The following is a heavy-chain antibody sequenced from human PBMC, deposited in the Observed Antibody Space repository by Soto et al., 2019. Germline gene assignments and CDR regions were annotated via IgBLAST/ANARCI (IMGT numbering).Heavy chain of an antibody. CDR2: ISSSSSFI. CDR1: GFTFSIYS. D-gene: IGHD6-19*01. CDR3: ARGHSSGLSFYEYFQH. J-gene: IGHJ1*01. V-gene: IGHV3-21*01. Sequence: PGGSLRLSCAASGFTFSIYSMNWVRQAPGKGLEWVSSISSSSSFIYYADSVKGRFTISRDNAKNSLFLQMNSLRDEDTAVYYCARGHSSGLSFYEYFQHWGQGTLVTVSS.